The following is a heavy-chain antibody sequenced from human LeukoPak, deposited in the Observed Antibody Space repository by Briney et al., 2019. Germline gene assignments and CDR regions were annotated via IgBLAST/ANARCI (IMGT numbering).Heavy chain of an antibody. CDR1: GFTFSSYG. CDR2: IRYDGSNK. Sequence: GGSLRLSCAASGFTFSSYGMHWVRQAPGKGLEWVAFIRYDGSNKYYADSVKGRFTISRDNSKNTLYLQMNSLRAEDTAVYYCVGGDVLGYCSGGSCYSPADAFDIWGQGTMVTVSS. V-gene: IGHV3-30*02. CDR3: VGGDVLGYCSGGSCYSPADAFDI. J-gene: IGHJ3*02. D-gene: IGHD2-15*01.